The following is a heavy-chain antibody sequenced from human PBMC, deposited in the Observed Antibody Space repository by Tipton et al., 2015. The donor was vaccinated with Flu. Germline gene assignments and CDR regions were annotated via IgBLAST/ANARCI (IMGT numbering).Heavy chain of an antibody. V-gene: IGHV3-7*01. CDR2: INEDGSTT. J-gene: IGHJ4*02. Sequence: SLRLSCAASGFAFSSYWVLWVRQAPGKGLEWVANINEDGSTTYYLGSVRGRFTISRDNARNSVFLQMNSLRVEDTALYYCAIFKNPGHWGQGTLVTASS. D-gene: IGHD2/OR15-2a*01. CDR3: AIFKNPGH. CDR1: GFAFSSYW.